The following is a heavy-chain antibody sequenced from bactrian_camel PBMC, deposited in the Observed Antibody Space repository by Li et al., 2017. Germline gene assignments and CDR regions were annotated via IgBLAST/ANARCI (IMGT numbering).Heavy chain of an antibody. CDR1: RRTYSTYC. J-gene: IGHJ4*01. CDR2: IDSRGGT. Sequence: HVQLVESGGGSVQAGGSLSVSCTVSRRTYSTYCMGWFRQAPGKEREGVAAIDSRGGTAYADSATGRFTISQDNAKNTLYLQMNSLKPEDTALYYCATAETYYSDYPLFYWCQGTPVTVS. V-gene: IGHV3S57*01. CDR3: ATAETYYSDYPLFY. D-gene: IGHD4*01.